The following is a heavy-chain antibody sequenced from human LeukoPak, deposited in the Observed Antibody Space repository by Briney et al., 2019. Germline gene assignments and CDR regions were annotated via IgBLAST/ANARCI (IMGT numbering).Heavy chain of an antibody. Sequence: SGTLSLTCAVSGVSISSSNWWSWVRQPPGKGLEWIGEIYHSGSTNYNPSLKSRVTISVDKSKNQFSLKLSSVTAADTAVYYCAGIPYQLLYLWFDPWGQGTLVTVSS. CDR1: GVSISSSNW. D-gene: IGHD2-2*02. J-gene: IGHJ5*02. CDR2: IYHSGST. V-gene: IGHV4-4*02. CDR3: AGIPYQLLYLWFDP.